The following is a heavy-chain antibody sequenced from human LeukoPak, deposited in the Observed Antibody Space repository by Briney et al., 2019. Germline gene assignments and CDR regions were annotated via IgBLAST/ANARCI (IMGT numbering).Heavy chain of an antibody. CDR3: VRDLQDGNNLAYHFGS. Sequence: PGGSLRLSYADCGFIYSTYAMHWVRQAPGKGLDWVAVMSYDGTSEYYADSVRGRFTISRDHSNDMLYLQMDSLRDEDTALYYCVRDLQDGNNLAYHFGSWGQGTLVTVSS. V-gene: IGHV3-30-3*01. D-gene: IGHD5-24*01. J-gene: IGHJ4*02. CDR2: MSYDGTSE. CDR1: GFIYSTYA.